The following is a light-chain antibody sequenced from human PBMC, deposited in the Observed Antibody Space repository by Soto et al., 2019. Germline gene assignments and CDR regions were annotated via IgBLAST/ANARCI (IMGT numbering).Light chain of an antibody. Sequence: QSVLTQPASVSGSPGQSITISCTGSSSDVGRYDLVSWYQQHPDKVPKLIIHEVTKRSSGLSNRFSGSKSGNTASLTISGLQAEDEADYYCCSYAGSSTYVFGTGTKVTVL. CDR3: CSYAGSSTYV. CDR1: SSDVGRYDL. J-gene: IGLJ1*01. V-gene: IGLV2-23*02. CDR2: EVT.